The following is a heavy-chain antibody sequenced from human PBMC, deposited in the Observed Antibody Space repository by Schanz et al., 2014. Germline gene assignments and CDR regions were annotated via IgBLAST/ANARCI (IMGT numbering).Heavy chain of an antibody. V-gene: IGHV3-23*01. D-gene: IGHD3-10*01. J-gene: IGHJ4*02. CDR2: IGVDGTTT. CDR1: GFAFSSYG. Sequence: EVQLLESGGGLVQPGGSLRLSCLASGFAFSSYGMNWLRQAPGKGLEWVSVIGVDGTTTYYADSVKGRFTISRDNSKNTLYLQMNSLRREDTAVYYGAKYRGYYRVSGSYRELEYWGQGTLVTVSS. CDR3: AKYRGYYRVSGSYRELEY.